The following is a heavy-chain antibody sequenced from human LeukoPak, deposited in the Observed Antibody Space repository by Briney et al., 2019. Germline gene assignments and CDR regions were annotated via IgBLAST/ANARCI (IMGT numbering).Heavy chain of an antibody. CDR3: ARDFPKITMVRGVQSRPRNWFDP. D-gene: IGHD3-10*01. CDR1: GGSISSSTYY. CDR2: IFYSGRT. Sequence: PSETLSLTCTVSGGSISSSTYYWGWIRQPPGKGLEWIGSIFYSGRTYYNPSLKSRVTISVDTSKNQFSLKLSSVTAADTAVYYCARDFPKITMVRGVQSRPRNWFDPWGQGTLVTVSS. V-gene: IGHV4-39*07. J-gene: IGHJ5*02.